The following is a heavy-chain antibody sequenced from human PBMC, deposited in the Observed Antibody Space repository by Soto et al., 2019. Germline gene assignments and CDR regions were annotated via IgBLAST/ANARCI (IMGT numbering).Heavy chain of an antibody. J-gene: IGHJ5*02. CDR2: IWYDGSNK. CDR1: GFTFSSYG. CDR3: AGGVGSYGSGWYVP. Sequence: QVQLVESGGGVVQPGRSLRLSCAASGFTFSSYGMHWVRQAPGKGLEWVAVIWYDGSNKYYADSVKGRFTISRDNSKITLYLQMNGLRAEDTAVYCCAGGVGSYGSGWYVPWGQGTLVTVSS. V-gene: IGHV3-33*01. D-gene: IGHD6-19*01.